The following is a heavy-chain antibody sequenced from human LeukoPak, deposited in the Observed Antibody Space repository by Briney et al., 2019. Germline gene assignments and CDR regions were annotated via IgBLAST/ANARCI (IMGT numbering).Heavy chain of an antibody. Sequence: SETLSLTCTVSGGAISSNFYYWGWIRQPPGKGLEWIGSIYHSGSTYYNPSLKSRVTISVDTSKNQFSLKLSSVTAADTAVYYCARDRHWGQGTLVTVSS. V-gene: IGHV4-39*07. CDR2: IYHSGST. CDR3: ARDRH. CDR1: GGAISSNFYY. J-gene: IGHJ4*02.